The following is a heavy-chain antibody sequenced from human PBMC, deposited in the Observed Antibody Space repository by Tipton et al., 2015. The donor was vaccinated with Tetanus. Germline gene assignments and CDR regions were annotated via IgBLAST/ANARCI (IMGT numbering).Heavy chain of an antibody. CDR1: GYIFNNYW. J-gene: IGHJ4*02. Sequence: EVQLVQSGGEVKKPGESLKISCKGSGYIFNNYWIGWVRQKPGKGLEWMGIIYPGDSDIRYSPSFQGQVTISVDKSINTAYLQWSSLKASDTSMFYCARAHCTDGVCNFDFWGQGALVTVAS. V-gene: IGHV5-51*01. CDR3: ARAHCTDGVCNFDF. CDR2: IYPGDSDI. D-gene: IGHD2-8*01.